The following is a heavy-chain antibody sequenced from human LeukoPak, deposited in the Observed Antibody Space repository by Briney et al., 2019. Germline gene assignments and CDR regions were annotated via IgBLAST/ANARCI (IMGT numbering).Heavy chain of an antibody. Sequence: PGGSLRLSCAASGFTFSSYAMIWVRQAPGKGLEWVSIIISSGDSTYYADSVKGRFTFSRDNSKNTLSLQMSSLGADDTAVYYCAKVGTIETTEELNWFDPWGQGTLVTVSS. J-gene: IGHJ5*02. V-gene: IGHV3-23*01. CDR1: GFTFSSYA. D-gene: IGHD4-11*01. CDR3: AKVGTIETTEELNWFDP. CDR2: IISSGDST.